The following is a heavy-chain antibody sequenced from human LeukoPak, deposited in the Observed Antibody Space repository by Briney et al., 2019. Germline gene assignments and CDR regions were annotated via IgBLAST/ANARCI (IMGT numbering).Heavy chain of an antibody. CDR3: ARGGYCSSTSCYALYYYYYYGMDV. Sequence: ASVKVSCKASGYTFTSYGISWVRQAPGQGLEWMGWISAYNGNTNYAQKLQGRVTMTTDTSTSTAYMELRSLRSDDTAVYYCARGGYCSSTSCYALYYYYYYGMDVWGQGTTVTVSS. V-gene: IGHV1-18*01. J-gene: IGHJ6*02. D-gene: IGHD2-2*03. CDR1: GYTFTSYG. CDR2: ISAYNGNT.